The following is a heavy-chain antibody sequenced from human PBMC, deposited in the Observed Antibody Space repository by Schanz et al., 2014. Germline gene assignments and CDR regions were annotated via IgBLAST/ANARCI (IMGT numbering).Heavy chain of an antibody. J-gene: IGHJ4*02. D-gene: IGHD3-9*01. CDR2: ISGSGGSA. Sequence: EVQLVESGEGLVEAGGSLRLSCAASGFTVRTFAMTWVRQAPGKGLEWVSGISGSGGSAYDADSVKGRFTISRDNSKNTLYLQMNSLRAEDTAVYYCAKDHAGSDILTALGNWGQGTLVTVSS. V-gene: IGHV3-23*04. CDR1: GFTVRTFA. CDR3: AKDHAGSDILTALGN.